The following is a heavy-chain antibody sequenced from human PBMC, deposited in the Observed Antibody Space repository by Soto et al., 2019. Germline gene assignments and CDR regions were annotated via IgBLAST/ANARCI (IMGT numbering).Heavy chain of an antibody. D-gene: IGHD3-22*01. Sequence: SETLSLTCAVSGGSISSGGYSWSWIRQHPGKGLEWIGYIYYSGSTYYNPSLKSRVTISVDTSKNQFSLKLSSVTAADTAVYYCARHKYNSSGPSAYWGQGTLVTVSS. V-gene: IGHV4-30-2*03. CDR3: ARHKYNSSGPSAY. CDR1: GGSISSGGYS. CDR2: IYYSGST. J-gene: IGHJ4*02.